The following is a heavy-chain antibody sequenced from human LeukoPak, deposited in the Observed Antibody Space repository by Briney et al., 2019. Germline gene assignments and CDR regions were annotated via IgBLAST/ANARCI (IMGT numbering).Heavy chain of an antibody. CDR3: ARESRGGSSYYYYYGMDV. Sequence: KPGGSLRLSCAASGFTFSSYSMNWVRQAPGKGLEWVSSISSSSSYIYYADSVKGRFTISRDNAKNSLYLQMNSLRAEDTAVYYCARESRGGSSYYYYYGMDVWGQGTTVTVSS. CDR1: GFTFSSYS. J-gene: IGHJ6*02. V-gene: IGHV3-21*01. D-gene: IGHD1-26*01. CDR2: ISSSSSYI.